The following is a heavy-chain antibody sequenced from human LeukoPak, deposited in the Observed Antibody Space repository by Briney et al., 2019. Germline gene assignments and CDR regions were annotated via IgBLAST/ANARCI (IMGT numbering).Heavy chain of an antibody. V-gene: IGHV4-39*07. J-gene: IGHJ4*02. D-gene: IGHD5-24*01. CDR1: GFSLSTSAV. CDR3: ARGLRSVDY. Sequence: SGPTLVKPTQTLTLTCTFSGFSLSTSAVGVAWIRQPPGKGLEWIGEINHSGSTNYNPSLKSRVTISVDTSKNQFSLKLSSVTAADTAVYYCARGLRSVDYWGQGTLVTVSS. CDR2: INHSGST.